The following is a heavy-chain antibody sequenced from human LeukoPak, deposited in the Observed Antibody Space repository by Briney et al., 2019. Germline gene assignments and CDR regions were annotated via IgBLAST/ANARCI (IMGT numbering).Heavy chain of an antibody. CDR3: YYSGY. J-gene: IGHJ4*02. V-gene: IGHV3-30*03. Sequence: GRSLRLSCAASGFSFSKYGMHWIRQAPGKGLEWVAGISYDGSNQDYVDSVKGRFTISRDNAKNSLYLQMNSLRAEDTAVYYCYYSGYWGQGTLVTVSS. CDR1: GFSFSKYG. D-gene: IGHD3-10*01. CDR2: ISYDGSNQ.